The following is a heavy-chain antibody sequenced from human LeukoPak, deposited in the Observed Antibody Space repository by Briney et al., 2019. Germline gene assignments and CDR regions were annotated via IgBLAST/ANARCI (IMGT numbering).Heavy chain of an antibody. CDR2: ISSNGGST. CDR3: AREIKDDFWSGQTYFDY. D-gene: IGHD3-3*01. V-gene: IGHV3-64*01. J-gene: IGHJ4*02. CDR1: GFTFSSYW. Sequence: GGSLRLSCAASGFTFSSYWMSWVRQAPGKGLEYVSAISSNGGSTYYANSVKGRFTISRDNSKNTLYLQMGSLRAEDMAVYYCAREIKDDFWSGQTYFDYWGQGTLVTVSS.